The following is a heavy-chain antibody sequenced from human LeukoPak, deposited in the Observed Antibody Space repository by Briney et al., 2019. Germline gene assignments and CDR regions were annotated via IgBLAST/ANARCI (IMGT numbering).Heavy chain of an antibody. Sequence: PGGSLRLSCAASGFTFSSYSMNWVRQAPGKGLEWVSSISSSSSYIYYADSVKGRFTISRDNAKNSLYLQMNSLRAEDTAVYYCARDRLRYGYSYYYYYGMDVWGQGTTVTVSS. D-gene: IGHD3-9*01. CDR2: ISSSSSYI. V-gene: IGHV3-21*04. J-gene: IGHJ6*02. CDR1: GFTFSSYS. CDR3: ARDRLRYGYSYYYYYGMDV.